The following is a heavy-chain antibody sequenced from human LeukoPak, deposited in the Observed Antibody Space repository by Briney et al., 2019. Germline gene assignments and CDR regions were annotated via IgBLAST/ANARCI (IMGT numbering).Heavy chain of an antibody. CDR3: ARDSSRDYYGSGSYRARGAFDI. CDR2: ISWNSDTP. Sequence: GGSLRLSCAASGFTFNDYAMYWVRQVPGKGLEWVSGISWNSDTPGYADSVKGRFTISRDNAKNSLYLQMNSLRAEDTAVYYCARDSSRDYYGSGSYRARGAFDIWGQGTMVTVSS. CDR1: GFTFNDYA. J-gene: IGHJ3*02. V-gene: IGHV3-9*01. D-gene: IGHD3-10*01.